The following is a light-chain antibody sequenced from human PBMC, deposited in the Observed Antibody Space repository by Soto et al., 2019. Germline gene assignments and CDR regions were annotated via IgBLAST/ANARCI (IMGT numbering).Light chain of an antibody. CDR3: SAHGGTNPYV. V-gene: IGLV2-8*01. CDR1: ASDIGGYTF. J-gene: IGLJ1*01. Sequence: QSVLTQPPSASGSPGQSVAISCTGTASDIGGYTFVSWYQQHPGKAPKLSIYDVNKRPSGVPDRFSGSKSGNTASLTVSGLQAEDEADYYCSAHGGTNPYVFGTGTKVTVL. CDR2: DVN.